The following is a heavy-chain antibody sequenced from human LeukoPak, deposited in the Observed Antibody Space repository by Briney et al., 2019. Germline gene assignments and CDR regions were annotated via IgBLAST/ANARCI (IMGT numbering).Heavy chain of an antibody. V-gene: IGHV3-74*01. CDR1: GFTFSHYW. CDR3: TSDTFGKYDS. CDR2: SNPDGSDT. Sequence: PGESLRLSCAASGFTFSHYWMHWVRQGLGKGLVWVARSNPDGSDTTYADPVKGRFTISRDNAKNILYLQMNSLRVEDTALYYCTSDTFGKYDSWGQGTLATVSS. J-gene: IGHJ4*02. D-gene: IGHD3-10*01.